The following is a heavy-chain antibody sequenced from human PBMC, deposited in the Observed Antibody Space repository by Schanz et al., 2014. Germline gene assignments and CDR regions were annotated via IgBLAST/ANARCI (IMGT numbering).Heavy chain of an antibody. J-gene: IGHJ4*02. V-gene: IGHV3-23*04. CDR1: EFTFSTDA. Sequence: EVQLVESGGGLVKPGGSLTLSCAASEFTFSTDAMSWVRQAPGKGLEWVSGITGASDHIDYADSVKGRFTISGDSSKYTVYLQMNSLRADDTGLYFCARGGSGSHYRLDYWGQGTLVTVSS. CDR3: ARGGSGSHYRLDY. CDR2: ITGASDHI. D-gene: IGHD1-26*01.